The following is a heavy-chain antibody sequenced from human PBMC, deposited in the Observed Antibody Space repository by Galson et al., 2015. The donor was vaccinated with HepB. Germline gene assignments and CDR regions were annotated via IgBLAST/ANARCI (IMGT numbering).Heavy chain of an antibody. CDR1: GGSISSGGYS. D-gene: IGHD1-7*01. V-gene: IGHV4-30-2*01. CDR2: IYHSGST. CDR3: ARGIRNWNYGEHYYYYYMDV. J-gene: IGHJ6*03. Sequence: TLSLTCAVSGGSISSGGYSWSWIWQPPGKGLEWIGYIYHSGSTNYNPSLKSRVTISVDKSKNQFSLKLSSVTAADTAVYYCARGIRNWNYGEHYYYYYMDVWGKGTTVTVSS.